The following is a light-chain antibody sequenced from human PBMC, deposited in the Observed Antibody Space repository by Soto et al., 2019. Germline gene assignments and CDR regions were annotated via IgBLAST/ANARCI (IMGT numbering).Light chain of an antibody. CDR3: QQYNSYSIT. CDR2: KAS. V-gene: IGKV1-5*03. J-gene: IGKJ5*01. CDR1: QSISSW. Sequence: DIQMTQSPSTLSASVGDRVTITCRASQSISSWLAWYQQKPGKAPKLLIYKASSLESGVPSRFSGSGSGTEFTLTISILQPDDFATYYCQQYNSYSITFGQGTRLEIK.